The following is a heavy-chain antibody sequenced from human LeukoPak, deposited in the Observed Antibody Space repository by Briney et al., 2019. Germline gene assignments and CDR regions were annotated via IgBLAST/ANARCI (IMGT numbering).Heavy chain of an antibody. CDR1: GGTFSSYA. CDR3: ARGITMVRGVIGYYYYMDV. V-gene: IGHV1-69*13. D-gene: IGHD3-10*01. Sequence: SVKVSCKASGGTFSSYAISWVRQAPGQGLEWMGGIIPIFGTANYAQKFQGRVTITADESTSTAYMELSSLRSEDTAVYYCARGITMVRGVIGYYYYMDVWGKGTTVTISS. J-gene: IGHJ6*03. CDR2: IIPIFGTA.